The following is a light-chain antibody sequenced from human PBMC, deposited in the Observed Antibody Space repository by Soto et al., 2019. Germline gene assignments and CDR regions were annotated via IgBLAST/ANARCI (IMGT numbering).Light chain of an antibody. CDR2: DAS. J-gene: IGKJ2*01. V-gene: IGKV1-5*01. CDR3: QQYERSYS. CDR1: QNLGKW. Sequence: IQLTQSPSIVSASVGDRVAITCRASQNLGKWLAWYQHKAWKAPKLLVFDASNLHDGVPSRFSGTGSGTEFTLTISGLQPDDFGTYYCQQYERSYSFGQGTTVDIK.